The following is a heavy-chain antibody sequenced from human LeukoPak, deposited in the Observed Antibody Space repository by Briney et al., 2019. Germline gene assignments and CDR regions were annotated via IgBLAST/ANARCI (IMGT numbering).Heavy chain of an antibody. J-gene: IGHJ4*02. CDR2: ISGSGGST. D-gene: IGHD3-22*01. CDR3: ATDRGYSSFDY. Sequence: GGSLRLSCAASGFTFSSYGMSWVRQAPGKGLEWVSAISGSGGSTYYADSVKGRFTISRDNSKNTLYLQMNSLRAEDTAVYYCATDRGYSSFDYWGQGTLVTVSS. CDR1: GFTFSSYG. V-gene: IGHV3-23*01.